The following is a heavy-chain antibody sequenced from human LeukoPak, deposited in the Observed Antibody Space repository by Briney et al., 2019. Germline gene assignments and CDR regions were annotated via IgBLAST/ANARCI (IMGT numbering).Heavy chain of an antibody. J-gene: IGHJ4*02. CDR2: IYYSGST. CDR3: AGMLQYSGSPIDY. Sequence: SETLSLTCTVSGDSFSSISYYWSWIRQPPGKGLEWIVYIYYSGSTNYNPSLKSRVTISVDTSKNQFSLKLSSVTAADTAVYYCAGMLQYSGSPIDYWGQGTLVTVSS. D-gene: IGHD6-6*01. V-gene: IGHV4-61*01. CDR1: GDSFSSISYY.